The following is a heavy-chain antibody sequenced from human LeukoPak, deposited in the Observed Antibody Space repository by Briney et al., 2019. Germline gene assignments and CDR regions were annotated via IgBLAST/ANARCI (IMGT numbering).Heavy chain of an antibody. CDR3: ARVDIVVVPAGIHYYYYYYMDV. J-gene: IGHJ6*03. CDR1: GFTFSSYS. D-gene: IGHD2-2*02. V-gene: IGHV3-48*01. CDR2: ISSSSSTI. Sequence: GGSLRLSCAASGFTFSSYSMNWVRQAPGKGLEWVSYISSSSSTIYYADSVKGRFTISRDNAKNSLYLQMNSLRAEDTAVYYSARVDIVVVPAGIHYYYYYYMDVWGKGTTVTVSS.